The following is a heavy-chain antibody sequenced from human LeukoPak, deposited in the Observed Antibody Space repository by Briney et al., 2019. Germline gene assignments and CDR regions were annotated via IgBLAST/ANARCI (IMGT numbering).Heavy chain of an antibody. J-gene: IGHJ4*02. V-gene: IGHV4-39*07. CDR3: ARVGTVYSSGWYFPY. CDR1: GGSISSSSYY. CDR2: IYYSGST. Sequence: SETLSLTCTVSGGSISSSSYYWGWIRQPPGKGLEWIGSIYYSGSTYYNPSLKSRVTISVDKSKNQFSLKLSSVTAADTAVYYCARVGTVYSSGWYFPYWGQGTLVTVSS. D-gene: IGHD6-19*01.